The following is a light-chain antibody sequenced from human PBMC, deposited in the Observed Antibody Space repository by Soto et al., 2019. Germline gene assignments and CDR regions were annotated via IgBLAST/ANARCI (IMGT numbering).Light chain of an antibody. CDR3: QQRGNWPLT. Sequence: EIVLTQSPGTLSLSPGERATLSCRASQDVSSYLASYQQKPGQAPRLLIFYASNRATGIPARFSGSGSGTDFTLTISSLEPEDFAVYYCQQRGNWPLTFGQGTRLEIK. CDR1: QDVSSY. V-gene: IGKV3-11*01. CDR2: YAS. J-gene: IGKJ5*01.